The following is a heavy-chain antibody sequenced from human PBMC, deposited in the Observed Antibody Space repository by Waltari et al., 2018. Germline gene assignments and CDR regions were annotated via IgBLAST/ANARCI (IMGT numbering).Heavy chain of an antibody. D-gene: IGHD3-16*01. J-gene: IGHJ6*02. V-gene: IGHV4-38-2*01. CDR3: ARQIDMGGMDV. CDR2: IYHSGST. Sequence: QVQLQESGPGLVKPSETLSLTCAVSGYSISSGYYWGWIRQPPGKGLEWIGSIYHSGSTYYTPSLKSRVTISVDTSKNQFSLKLSSVTAADTAVYYCARQIDMGGMDVWGQGTTVTVSS. CDR1: GYSISSGYY.